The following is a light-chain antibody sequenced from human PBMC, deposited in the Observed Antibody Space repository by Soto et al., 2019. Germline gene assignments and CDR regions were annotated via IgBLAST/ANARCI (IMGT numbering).Light chain of an antibody. CDR1: SGHSSYA. V-gene: IGLV4-69*01. Sequence: QLVLTQSPSASASLGASVKLTCTLSSGHSSYAIAWHQQQPEKGPRYLMKLDSDGSHTKGDAIPYRFSGSSSGAERYLTISSLQSEDEADYYCQTWGTGSHVVFGGGTKLTVL. J-gene: IGLJ2*01. CDR2: LDSDGSH. CDR3: QTWGTGSHVV.